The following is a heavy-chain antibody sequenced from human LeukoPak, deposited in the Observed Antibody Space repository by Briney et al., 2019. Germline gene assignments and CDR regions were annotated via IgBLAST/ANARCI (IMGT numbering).Heavy chain of an antibody. CDR1: GYTFTSNY. CDR2: IIPIFGTA. J-gene: IGHJ4*02. V-gene: IGHV1-69*13. Sequence: ASVKVSCKASGYTFTSNYIHWVRQAPGQGLEWMGGIIPIFGTANYAQKFQGRVTITADESTSTAYMELSSLRSEDTAVYYCARARLDVSKYYDFWSGYYEFDYWGQGTLVTVSS. D-gene: IGHD3-3*01. CDR3: ARARLDVSKYYDFWSGYYEFDY.